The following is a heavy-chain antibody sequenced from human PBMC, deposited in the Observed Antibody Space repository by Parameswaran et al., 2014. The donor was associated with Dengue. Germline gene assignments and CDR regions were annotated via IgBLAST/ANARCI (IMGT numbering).Heavy chain of an antibody. CDR3: ARDIGDNTLFDYDILTGYDY. Sequence: PGKGLEWIGSIYYSGSTYYNPSLKSRVTISVDTSKNQFSLKLSSVTAADTAVYYCARDIGDNTLFDYDILTGYDYWGQGTLVTVSS. CDR2: IYYSGST. D-gene: IGHD3-9*01. V-gene: IGHV4-39*07. J-gene: IGHJ4*02.